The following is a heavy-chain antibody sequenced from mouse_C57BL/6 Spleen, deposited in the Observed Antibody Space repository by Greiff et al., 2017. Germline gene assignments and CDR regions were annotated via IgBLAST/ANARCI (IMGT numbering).Heavy chain of an antibody. J-gene: IGHJ4*01. D-gene: IGHD2-1*01. V-gene: IGHV1-61*01. CDR2: IYPSDSET. CDR1: GYTFTSYW. Sequence: QVQLQQPGAELVRPGSSVKLSCKASGYTFTSYWMDWVKQRPGQGLEWIGNIYPSDSETHYNQKFKDKATLTVDKSSSTAYMQLSSLTSEDSAVYYCAKEAYGNTRGMDYWGQGTSVTVSS. CDR3: AKEAYGNTRGMDY.